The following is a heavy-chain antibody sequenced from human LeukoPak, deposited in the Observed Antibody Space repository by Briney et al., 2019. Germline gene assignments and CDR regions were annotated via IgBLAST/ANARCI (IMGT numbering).Heavy chain of an antibody. J-gene: IGHJ4*02. Sequence: SETLSLTCAVYGGSFSGCYWSWIRQPPGKGLEWIGEINHSGSTNYNPSLKSRVTISVDTSKNQFSLKLSSVTAADTAVYYCARDPHSSTLYYFDYWGQGTLVTVSS. V-gene: IGHV4-34*01. D-gene: IGHD6-6*01. CDR2: INHSGST. CDR3: ARDPHSSTLYYFDY. CDR1: GGSFSGCY.